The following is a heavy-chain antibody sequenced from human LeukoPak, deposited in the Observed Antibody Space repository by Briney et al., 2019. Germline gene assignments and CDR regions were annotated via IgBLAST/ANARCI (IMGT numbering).Heavy chain of an antibody. V-gene: IGHV4-34*01. J-gene: IGHJ4*02. CDR1: GGSLSGYY. Sequence: SETLSLTCAVYGGSLSGYYYTSVRQPPGKGLEWIGEINHSGRTNYNPSLKSRVTLSVDTSKNQSSLKLSSVTAADTAVYYCARGGTYHDFWSSVYWGQGTLVTVSS. CDR2: INHSGRT. CDR3: ARGGTYHDFWSSVY. D-gene: IGHD3-3*01.